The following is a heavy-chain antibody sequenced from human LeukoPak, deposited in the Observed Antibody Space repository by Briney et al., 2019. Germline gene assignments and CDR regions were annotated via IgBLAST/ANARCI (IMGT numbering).Heavy chain of an antibody. CDR3: ARDGYYYYGMDV. V-gene: IGHV3-48*03. J-gene: IGHJ6*04. CDR2: ISSSGSTI. Sequence: GGSLRLSCAASGFTFSSYEMNWVRQAPGKGLGWVSYISSSGSTIYYADSVKGRFTISRDNAKNSLYLQMNSLRAEDTAVYYCARDGYYYYGMDVWGKGTTVTVSS. CDR1: GFTFSSYE.